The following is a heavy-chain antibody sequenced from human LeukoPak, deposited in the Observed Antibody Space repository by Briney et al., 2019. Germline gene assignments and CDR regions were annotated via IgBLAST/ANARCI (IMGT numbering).Heavy chain of an antibody. CDR1: GGSFSGYY. J-gene: IGHJ4*02. CDR2: INHSGST. V-gene: IGHV4-34*01. D-gene: IGHD5-24*01. CDR3: ARVMATRDAAFDY. Sequence: PSETLSLTCAVYGGSFSGYYWSWIRQPPGKGLEWIREINHSGSTNYNPSLKSRVTISVDTSKNQFSLKLSSVTAADTAVYYCARVMATRDAAFDYWGQGTLVTVSS.